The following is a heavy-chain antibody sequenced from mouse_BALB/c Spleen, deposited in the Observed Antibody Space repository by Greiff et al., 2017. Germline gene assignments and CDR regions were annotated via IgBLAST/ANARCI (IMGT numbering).Heavy chain of an antibody. Sequence: EVKLMESGPGLVKPSQSLSLTCTVTGYSITSDYAWNWFRQFPGNKLEWMGYISYSGSTSYNPSLKSRISITRDTSKNQFFLQLNSVTTEDTATYYCARMGLRRRGYYFDYWGEGTTLTVTS. CDR1: GYSITSDYA. D-gene: IGHD2-2*01. CDR2: ISYSGST. CDR3: ARMGLRRRGYYFDY. J-gene: IGHJ2*01. V-gene: IGHV3-2*02.